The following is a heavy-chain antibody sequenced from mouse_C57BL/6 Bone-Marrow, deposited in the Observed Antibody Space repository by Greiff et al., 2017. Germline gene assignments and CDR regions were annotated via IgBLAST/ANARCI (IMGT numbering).Heavy chain of an antibody. D-gene: IGHD1-1*01. Sequence: QVQLQQSGAELVKPGASVKLSCKASGYTFTEYTIHWVKQRSGQGLEWIGCFYPGSGSIKYNEKFKDKATLTADKSSSTGYMALSRLTSEDSAVYFCARHGYYDGSSYYAMDYWGQGTSVTVSS. V-gene: IGHV1-62-2*01. CDR3: ARHGYYDGSSYYAMDY. J-gene: IGHJ4*01. CDR1: GYTFTEYT. CDR2: FYPGSGSI.